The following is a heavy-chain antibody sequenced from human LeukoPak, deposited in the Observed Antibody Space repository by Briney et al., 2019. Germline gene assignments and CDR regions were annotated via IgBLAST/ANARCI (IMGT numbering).Heavy chain of an antibody. CDR2: ISSSTYI. CDR3: AREGATVTDAFDI. D-gene: IGHD4-17*01. Sequence: GGSLRLSCAASGFTFSSYSMNWVRQVPGKGLGWVSSISSSTYIYYADSVKGRFTISRDNAKNSLYLQMNSLRAEDTAVYYCAREGATVTDAFDIWGQGTLVTVSS. CDR1: GFTFSSYS. J-gene: IGHJ3*02. V-gene: IGHV3-21*01.